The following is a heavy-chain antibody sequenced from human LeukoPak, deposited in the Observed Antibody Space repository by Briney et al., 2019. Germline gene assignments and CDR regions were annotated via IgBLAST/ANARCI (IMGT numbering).Heavy chain of an antibody. Sequence: PGGSLRLFCSASGFNLSPYAISLVRQAPREGPEWVSAISGSGDSTYYADSVKGRFTISRDNPKNTLSLQMNSLRAEDTAVYYCAFRRHYDFWSGSFDPWGQGTLVTVSS. CDR3: AFRRHYDFWSGSFDP. CDR1: GFNLSPYA. V-gene: IGHV3-23*01. J-gene: IGHJ5*02. CDR2: ISGSGDST. D-gene: IGHD3-3*01.